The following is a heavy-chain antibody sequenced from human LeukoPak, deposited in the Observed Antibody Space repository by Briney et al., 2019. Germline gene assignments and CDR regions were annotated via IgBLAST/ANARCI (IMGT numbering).Heavy chain of an antibody. CDR3: ARVGGGIVGATYYDY. CDR2: INPNSGNT. D-gene: IGHD1-26*01. Sequence: ASVKVSCKASGYTFTGYYMHWVRQAPGQGLEWMGRINPNSGNTNYAQKLQGRVTMTTDTSTSTAYMELRSLRSDDTAVYYCARVGGGIVGATYYDYWGQGTLVTVSS. V-gene: IGHV1-2*06. J-gene: IGHJ4*02. CDR1: GYTFTGYY.